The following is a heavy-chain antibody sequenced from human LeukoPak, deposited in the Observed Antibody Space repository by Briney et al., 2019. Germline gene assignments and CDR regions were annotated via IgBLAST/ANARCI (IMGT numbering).Heavy chain of an antibody. CDR2: IRYDESKK. Sequence: GGSLRLSCAASKFTFSSYAMYWVRQAPGKGLEWVAFIRYDESKKYYADSVKGRFTISRDNSKNTLYLQMNSLRAEDTAVYYCASGKGIDYWGQGTLVTVSS. V-gene: IGHV3-30*02. J-gene: IGHJ4*02. CDR1: KFTFSSYA. CDR3: ASGKGIDY. D-gene: IGHD3-10*01.